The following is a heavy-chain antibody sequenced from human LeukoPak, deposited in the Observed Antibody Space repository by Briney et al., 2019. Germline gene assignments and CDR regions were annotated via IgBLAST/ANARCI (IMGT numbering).Heavy chain of an antibody. V-gene: IGHV4-34*01. Sequence: SETLSLTCAVYGGSFTGYYWSWIRQPPGKGLEWIGEIKHDRSTNYNPSIKSRVTMSLDTCKNQFSLNLNSVTAADTAVYYCARGFSGVVASDWGQGTLVTVSS. CDR1: GGSFTGYY. D-gene: IGHD2-15*01. CDR2: IKHDRST. J-gene: IGHJ4*02. CDR3: ARGFSGVVASD.